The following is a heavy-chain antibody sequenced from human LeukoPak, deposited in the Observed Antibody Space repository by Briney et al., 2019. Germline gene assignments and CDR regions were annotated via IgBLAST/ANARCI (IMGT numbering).Heavy chain of an antibody. Sequence: GGSLRLSCAASGFTFSRYWMTWVRQAPGKGQEWVANIKEDGSKKNYVDSVKGRFTISRDNSKNTLYLQMNSLRAEDTALYYCAKAYNSGWYYFDYWGQGTLVTVSS. D-gene: IGHD6-19*01. V-gene: IGHV3-7*03. CDR1: GFTFSRYW. CDR3: AKAYNSGWYYFDY. J-gene: IGHJ4*02. CDR2: IKEDGSKK.